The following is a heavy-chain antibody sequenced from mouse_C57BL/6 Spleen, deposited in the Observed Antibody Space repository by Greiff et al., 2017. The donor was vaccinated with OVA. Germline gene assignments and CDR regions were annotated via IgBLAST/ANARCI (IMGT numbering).Heavy chain of an antibody. Sequence: DVKLQESGPELVKPGASVKIPCKASGYTFTDYNMDWVKQSHGKSLEWIGDINPNNGGTIYNQKFKGKATLTVDKSSSTAYMELRSLTSEDTAVYYCARSVTPTPYAMDYWGQGTSVTVSS. CDR2: INPNNGGT. D-gene: IGHD2-2*01. CDR1: GYTFTDYN. CDR3: ARSVTPTPYAMDY. J-gene: IGHJ4*01. V-gene: IGHV1-18*01.